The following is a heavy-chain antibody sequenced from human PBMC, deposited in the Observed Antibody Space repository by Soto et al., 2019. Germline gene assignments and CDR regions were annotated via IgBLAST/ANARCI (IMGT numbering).Heavy chain of an antibody. D-gene: IGHD5-12*01. CDR3: ARGYSGYDSYYYYYMDV. J-gene: IGHJ6*03. Sequence: GGFLRLSCAASGFTFSSYWRSWVRQAPGKGLEWVANIKQDGSEKYYVDSVKGRFTISRDNAKNSLYLQMNSLRAEDTAVYYCARGYSGYDSYYYYYMDVWGKGTTVTVSS. CDR2: IKQDGSEK. CDR1: GFTFSSYW. V-gene: IGHV3-7*01.